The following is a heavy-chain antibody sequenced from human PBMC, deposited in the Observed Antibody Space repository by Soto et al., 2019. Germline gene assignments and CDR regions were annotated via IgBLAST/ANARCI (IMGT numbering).Heavy chain of an antibody. Sequence: QVQLVQSGAEEKKPGASVKVSCKASGYTFTSYAMHWVRQAPGQRLEWMGWINAGNGTQKFQGRVTITRDTSASTAYMELSSLRSEDTAVYYCASDPSYYGMDVWGQGTTVTVSS. J-gene: IGHJ6*02. CDR1: GYTFTSYA. CDR2: INAGNG. V-gene: IGHV1-3*05. CDR3: ASDPSYYGMDV.